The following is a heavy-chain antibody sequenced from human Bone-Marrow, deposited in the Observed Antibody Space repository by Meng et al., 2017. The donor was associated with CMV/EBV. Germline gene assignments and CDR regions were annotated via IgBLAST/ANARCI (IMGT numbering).Heavy chain of an antibody. D-gene: IGHD6-13*01. CDR2: ISYDGSNK. J-gene: IGHJ6*02. Sequence: GESLKISCAASGFTFSSYAMHWVRQAPGKGLEWVAVISYDGSNKYYADSVKGRFTISRDNAKNSLYVQMNSLRVEDTAVYYCARDVSSRWFPMDVWGHGTTVTVPS. CDR3: ARDVSSRWFPMDV. CDR1: GFTFSSYA. V-gene: IGHV3-30*04.